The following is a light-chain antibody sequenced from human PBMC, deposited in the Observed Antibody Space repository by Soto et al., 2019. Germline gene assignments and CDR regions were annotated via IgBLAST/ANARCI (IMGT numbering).Light chain of an antibody. Sequence: EIVLTQSPGTLSLSPGERATLSCRASQSVSSSYLAWYQQKPGQAPRLLIYGASSRATGIPDRFSGSGSGTDFTLTISRLEPEDFAVYYCQQYGRSPPRTFGKGTTVEIK. CDR2: GAS. CDR1: QSVSSSY. CDR3: QQYGRSPPRT. J-gene: IGKJ1*01. V-gene: IGKV3-20*01.